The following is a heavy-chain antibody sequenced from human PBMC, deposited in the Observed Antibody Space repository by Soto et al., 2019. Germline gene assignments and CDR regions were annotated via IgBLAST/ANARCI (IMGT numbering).Heavy chain of an antibody. CDR2: IDPSDSYT. J-gene: IGHJ5*02. Sequence: EVQLVQSGAEVKKPGESLRISCKGSGYSFTSYWISWVRQMPGKGLEWMGRIDPSDSYTNYSPSIQGHVTISVDKSINHTYLQWSSRKASDSAMYYCARRGAQFGELLAVTDNWFDPWGQGTLVTVSS. V-gene: IGHV5-10-1*01. CDR3: ARRGAQFGELLAVTDNWFDP. D-gene: IGHD3-10*01. CDR1: GYSFTSYW.